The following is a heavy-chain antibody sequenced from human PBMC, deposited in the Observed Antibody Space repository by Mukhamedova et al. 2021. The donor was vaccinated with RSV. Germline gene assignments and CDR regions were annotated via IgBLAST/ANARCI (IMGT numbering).Heavy chain of an antibody. Sequence: TISRDNAKNSLYLQMNSLRAEDTAVYYCANFRCSSTSCPFDYWGQGILVTVSS. D-gene: IGHD2-2*01. J-gene: IGHJ4*02. V-gene: IGHV3-11*06. CDR3: ANFRCSSTSCPFDY.